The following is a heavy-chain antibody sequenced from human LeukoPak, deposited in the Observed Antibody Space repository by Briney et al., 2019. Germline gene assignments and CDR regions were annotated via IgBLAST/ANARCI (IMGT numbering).Heavy chain of an antibody. V-gene: IGHV3-21*01. CDR3: AREPIYGLNFDY. Sequence: GGSPRLSCAASGFTFSSYSMNWVRQAPGKGLEWVSSISSSGSYIYYADSVKGRFTISRDNANKSLYLQLNSLRAEDTAVYFCAREPIYGLNFDYWGQGTLVTVSS. CDR1: GFTFSSYS. D-gene: IGHD2/OR15-2a*01. J-gene: IGHJ4*02. CDR2: ISSSGSYI.